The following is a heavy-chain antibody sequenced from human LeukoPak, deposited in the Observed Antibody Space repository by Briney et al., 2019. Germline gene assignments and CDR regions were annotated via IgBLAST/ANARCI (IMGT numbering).Heavy chain of an antibody. CDR3: AREMVRSYYFDY. J-gene: IGHJ4*02. V-gene: IGHV1-46*01. CDR1: GYTFTNYY. D-gene: IGHD3-10*01. Sequence: ASVKVSCKASGYTFTNYYMHWVRQAPGQGLEWMGIINPSGGSTSYAQKFQGRVTMTRDTSISTAYMELSRLRSDDTAVYYCAREMVRSYYFDYWGQGTLVSVSS. CDR2: INPSGGST.